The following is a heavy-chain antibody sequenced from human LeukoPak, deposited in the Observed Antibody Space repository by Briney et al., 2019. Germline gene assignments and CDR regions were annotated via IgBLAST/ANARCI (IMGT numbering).Heavy chain of an antibody. D-gene: IGHD4-17*01. V-gene: IGHV3-30*04. CDR3: ARENYGDYEVYFDY. J-gene: IGHJ4*02. Sequence: GGSLRLSCAASGFTFSSYAMHWVRQAPGKGLEWVAVISYDGSNKYYADSVKGRFTISRDNSKNTLYLQMNSLRAEDTAVYYCARENYGDYEVYFDYWGQGTLVTVSS. CDR1: GFTFSSYA. CDR2: ISYDGSNK.